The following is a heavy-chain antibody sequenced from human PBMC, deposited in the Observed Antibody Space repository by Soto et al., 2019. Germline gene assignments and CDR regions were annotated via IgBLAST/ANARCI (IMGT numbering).Heavy chain of an antibody. CDR3: ARDPGSGSSYYYYYYGMDV. V-gene: IGHV1-2*04. CDR1: GYTFTGYY. D-gene: IGHD1-26*01. J-gene: IGHJ6*02. CDR2: INPNSGGT. Sequence: ASVKVSCKASGYTFTGYYMHWVRQAPGQGLEWMGWINPNSGGTNYAQKFQGWVTMTRDTSISTAYMELSRLRSDDTAVYYCARDPGSGSSYYYYYYGMDVWGQGTTVTVSS.